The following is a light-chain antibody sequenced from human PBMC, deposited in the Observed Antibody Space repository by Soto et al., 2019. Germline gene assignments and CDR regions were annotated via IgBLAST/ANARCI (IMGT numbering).Light chain of an antibody. CDR3: QQYVSSPKT. J-gene: IGKJ1*01. Sequence: EIVLTQSPGTLSLSPGERATLSCRASQSVSSSYLAWYQQKPGQAPRLLIYGASSRATGIPDRFSGSGSGTDFTLTISRLEPKDFAGFYCQQYVSSPKTFGQGPRWIS. V-gene: IGKV3-20*01. CDR1: QSVSSSY. CDR2: GAS.